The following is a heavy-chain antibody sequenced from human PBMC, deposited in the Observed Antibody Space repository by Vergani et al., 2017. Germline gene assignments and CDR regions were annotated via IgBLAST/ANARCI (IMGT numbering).Heavy chain of an antibody. Sequence: EVDLVESGGGLAQPGGSLRLSCEASGITFWKFGMHWVRQGPGKGLEWVSGISWNSGAVDYADSVRGRFTISRDNAKNSLFLEMNSLRFEDTAVYYCTKGSRGYTGYFFDYWGQGTLATVSS. V-gene: IGHV3-9*01. CDR1: GITFWKFG. CDR3: TKGSRGYTGYFFDY. D-gene: IGHD5-12*01. CDR2: ISWNSGAV. J-gene: IGHJ4*02.